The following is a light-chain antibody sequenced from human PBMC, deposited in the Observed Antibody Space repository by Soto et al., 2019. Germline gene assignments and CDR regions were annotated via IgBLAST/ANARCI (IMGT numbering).Light chain of an antibody. CDR2: EVS. J-gene: IGLJ1*01. CDR3: SSYTSSSTLDV. V-gene: IGLV2-14*01. Sequence: HSVLTQPASVSGFPGQSITISCTGTSSDFGGYNYVSWYQQHPGRAPNLMIYEVSNRPSGFSNRFSGSKSGNTASLTISGLQAEDEADYYCSSYTSSSTLDVFGTGTKVTVL. CDR1: SSDFGGYNY.